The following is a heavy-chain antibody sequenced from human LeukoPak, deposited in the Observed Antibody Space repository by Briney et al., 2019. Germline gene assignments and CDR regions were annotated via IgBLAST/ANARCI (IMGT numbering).Heavy chain of an antibody. CDR3: ARDTPSGMVRGVTAAY. CDR1: GYTFTSYG. D-gene: IGHD3-10*01. V-gene: IGHV1-18*01. J-gene: IGHJ4*02. CDR2: ISAYNGNT. Sequence: ASVTVSFKASGYTFTSYGISWVRQAPGQGLEWMGWISAYNGNTNYAQKLQGRVTMTTDTSTSTAYMELRSLRSDDTAVYYCARDTPSGMVRGVTAAYWGQGTLVTVSS.